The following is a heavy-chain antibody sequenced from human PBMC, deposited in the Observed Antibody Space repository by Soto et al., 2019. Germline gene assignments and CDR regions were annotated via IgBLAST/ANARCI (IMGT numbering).Heavy chain of an antibody. CDR3: ARDEANWNYVKTLDCFDY. Sequence: GGSLRLSCAASGFTFSSYWMSWVRQAPGKGLEWVANIKQDGSEKYYVDSVKGRFTISRDNAKNSLYLQMNSLRAEDTAVYYCARDEANWNYVKTLDCFDYWGQGTLVTVSS. D-gene: IGHD1-7*01. CDR2: IKQDGSEK. J-gene: IGHJ4*02. V-gene: IGHV3-7*01. CDR1: GFTFSSYW.